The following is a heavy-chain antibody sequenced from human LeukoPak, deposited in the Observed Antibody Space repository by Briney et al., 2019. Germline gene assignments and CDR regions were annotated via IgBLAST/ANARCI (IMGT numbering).Heavy chain of an antibody. D-gene: IGHD3-3*01. V-gene: IGHV3-7*01. Sequence: GGSLRLSCAASGFTFSSYWMSWVRQAPGKGLEWVANIKQDGSEKYYVDSVKGRFTISRDNAKNSLYLRMNSLRAEDTAVYYCARDWGYDFWSGSPLFDPWGQGTLVTVSS. CDR1: GFTFSSYW. CDR3: ARDWGYDFWSGSPLFDP. CDR2: IKQDGSEK. J-gene: IGHJ5*02.